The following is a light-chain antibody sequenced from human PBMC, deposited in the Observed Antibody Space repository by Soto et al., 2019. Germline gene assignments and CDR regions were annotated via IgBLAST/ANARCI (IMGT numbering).Light chain of an antibody. CDR2: GAS. CDR3: QQYHTSPLT. J-gene: IGKJ1*01. Sequence: EIMLMQSPGTLSLSPGERATFSSRASQSVSSSYIAWYQQKRGQAPRRLIYGASIRATGIPDRFSGSGSGTDFTLTISRLEPEDFALYYCQQYHTSPLTFGQGTKVDIK. V-gene: IGKV3-20*01. CDR1: QSVSSSY.